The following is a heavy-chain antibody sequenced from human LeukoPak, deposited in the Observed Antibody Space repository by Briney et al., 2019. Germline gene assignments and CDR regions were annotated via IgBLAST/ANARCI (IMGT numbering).Heavy chain of an antibody. D-gene: IGHD3-3*01. V-gene: IGHV4-39*01. Sequence: SETLSLTCTVSGGSISSSSYYWGWIRQPPGKGLEWIGSIDYSGSTYYDPSLKSRVTISVDTSKNQFSLKLSSVTAADTAVYYCARLRTCFWSGYPQYNWFDPWGQGTLVTVSS. CDR3: ARLRTCFWSGYPQYNWFDP. J-gene: IGHJ5*02. CDR2: IDYSGST. CDR1: GGSISSSSYY.